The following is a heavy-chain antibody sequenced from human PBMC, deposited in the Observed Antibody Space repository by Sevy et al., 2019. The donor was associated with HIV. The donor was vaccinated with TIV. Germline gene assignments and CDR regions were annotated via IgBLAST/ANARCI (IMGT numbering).Heavy chain of an antibody. D-gene: IGHD5-18*01. CDR3: AGDERGYSYALYYYYYGMDV. CDR1: GGSFSGYY. Sequence: SETLSLTCAVYGGSFSGYYWSWIRQPPGKGLEWIGEINHSGSTNSNPSLKSRVTIPVETSKNQFSRKLSSMTAGDTAVYYCAGDERGYSYALYYYYYGMDVWGQGTTVTVSS. J-gene: IGHJ6*02. V-gene: IGHV4-34*01. CDR2: INHSGST.